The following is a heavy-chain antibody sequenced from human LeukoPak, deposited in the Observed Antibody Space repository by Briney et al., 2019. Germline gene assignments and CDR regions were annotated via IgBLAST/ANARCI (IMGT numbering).Heavy chain of an antibody. D-gene: IGHD4-11*01. CDR1: GFTFDDYG. CDR2: ISFDGSNK. J-gene: IGHJ4*02. CDR3: AKDGAYINYQYYFDS. Sequence: GGSLRLSCAASGFTFDDYGMSWVRQAPGKGLEWVAVISFDGSNKYYADSVKGRFTISRDNSKTTLSLQTNSLRVEDTAVYYCAKDGAYINYQYYFDSWGRGTLVTVSS. V-gene: IGHV3-30*18.